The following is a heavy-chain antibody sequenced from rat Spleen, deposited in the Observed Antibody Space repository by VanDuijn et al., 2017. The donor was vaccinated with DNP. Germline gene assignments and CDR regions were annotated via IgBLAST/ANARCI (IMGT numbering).Heavy chain of an antibody. J-gene: IGHJ3*01. Sequence: EVQLVESDGGLVQPGRSLKLSCAASGFTFSDYYMAWVRQAPTKGLEWVATIIYDGSRTYYRDSVKGRFTISRDNAKNTLFLQMDSLGSDDTATYYCVTHEYSGHIYSWFAYWGQGTLVTVSS. D-gene: IGHD4-2*01. V-gene: IGHV5S10*01. CDR3: VTHEYSGHIYSWFAY. CDR2: IIYDGSRT. CDR1: GFTFSDYY.